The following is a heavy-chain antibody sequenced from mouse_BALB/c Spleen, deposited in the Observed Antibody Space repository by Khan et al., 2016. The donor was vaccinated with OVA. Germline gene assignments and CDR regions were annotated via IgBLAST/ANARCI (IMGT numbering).Heavy chain of an antibody. V-gene: IGHV1-80*01. Sequence: QVQLKESGAELVRPGSSVKISCKASGYAFSNYWMNWVKQRPGQGLEWFGQISPGDGDTSFNGKFRGKATLTADTSSSTAYLLLSSRTSEECAVYFCARSGYDYIAYWGKGTLVTVSA. D-gene: IGHD2-14*01. CDR1: GYAFSNYW. J-gene: IGHJ3*01. CDR2: ISPGDGDT. CDR3: ARSGYDYIAY.